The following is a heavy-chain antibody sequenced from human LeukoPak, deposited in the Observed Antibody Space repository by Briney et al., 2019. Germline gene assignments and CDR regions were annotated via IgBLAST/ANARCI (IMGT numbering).Heavy chain of an antibody. D-gene: IGHD4-11*01. CDR3: AREINYSIWFDP. J-gene: IGHJ5*02. Sequence: ASVKVSCKASGYTFTSYGISRVRQAPGQGREWMGWINAYNGNTNYAQKLQGRVTMTTDTSTRTAHMELRSPRSDDTAVYYCAREINYSIWFDPWGQGTLVTVSS. CDR1: GYTFTSYG. CDR2: INAYNGNT. V-gene: IGHV1-18*01.